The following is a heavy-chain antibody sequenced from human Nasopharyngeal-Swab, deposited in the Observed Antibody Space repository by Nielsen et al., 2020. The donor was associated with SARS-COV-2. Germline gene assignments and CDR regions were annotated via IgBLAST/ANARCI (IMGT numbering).Heavy chain of an antibody. J-gene: IGHJ4*02. CDR1: GFTFSDYY. D-gene: IGHD2-2*01. CDR3: ARDFGFCSSTSCSLLTFDY. V-gene: IGHV3-11*04. Sequence: GESLKISCAASGFTFSDYYMAWIRQAPGKGLEWVSYISTSGRSTDPADSVKGRFTISRDNAKNSLYLQMNSLRAEDTAVYYCARDFGFCSSTSCSLLTFDYWGQGTLVTVSS. CDR2: ISTSGRST.